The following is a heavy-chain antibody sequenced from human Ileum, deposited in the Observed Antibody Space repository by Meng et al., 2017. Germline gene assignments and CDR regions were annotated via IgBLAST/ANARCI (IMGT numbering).Heavy chain of an antibody. CDR2: ISGDGTGGVI. Sequence: GESMKISCATSGFTFSTYSMNWGRPAPGRGLEWVSSISGDGTGGVIYYADSVKGRFTISRDNAKGSLYLQMNTLRAEDTAVYYCARAGLTHVGTVPLVTAINLDYWGQGTLVTVSS. CDR3: ARAGLTHVGTVPLVTAINLDY. V-gene: IGHV3-21*01. J-gene: IGHJ4*02. D-gene: IGHD2-21*02. CDR1: GFTFSTYS.